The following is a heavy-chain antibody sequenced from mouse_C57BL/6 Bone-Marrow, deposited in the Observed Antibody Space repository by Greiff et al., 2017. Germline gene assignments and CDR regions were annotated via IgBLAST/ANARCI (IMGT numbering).Heavy chain of an antibody. CDR2: ISYDGSN. V-gene: IGHV3-6*01. J-gene: IGHJ1*03. CDR3: ANLYYGYGDWYFDV. Sequence: DVQLQESGPGLVKPSQSLSLTCSVTGYSITSGYYWNWIRQFPGNKLEWMGYISYDGSNNYNPSLQNRISITRDTSKNQFFLKLNSVNTEDTATYYCANLYYGYGDWYFDVWGTGTTVTVSS. D-gene: IGHD2-2*01. CDR1: GYSITSGYY.